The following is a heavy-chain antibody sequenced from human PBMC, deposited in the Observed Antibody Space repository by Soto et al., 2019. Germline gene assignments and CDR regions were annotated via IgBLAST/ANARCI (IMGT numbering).Heavy chain of an antibody. CDR3: ARGRSSFYGSSWYNWFDP. Sequence: PSETLSLTCAVYGGSFSGYYWSWIRQPPGKGLEWIGEINHSGRTNYNPSLKSRVTISVDTSKNQFSLKLSSVTAADTAVYYCARGRSSFYGSSWYNWFDPWGQGTQVTVSS. J-gene: IGHJ5*02. CDR1: GGSFSGYY. CDR2: INHSGRT. D-gene: IGHD6-13*01. V-gene: IGHV4-34*01.